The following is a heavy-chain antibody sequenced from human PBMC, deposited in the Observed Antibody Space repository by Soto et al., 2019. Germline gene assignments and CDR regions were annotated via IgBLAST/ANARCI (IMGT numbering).Heavy chain of an antibody. CDR1: GFTFSTSP. CDR3: ARDPFNGWYVKLFDE. V-gene: IGHV3-48*02. CDR2: IGGRTSTI. J-gene: IGHJ4*02. D-gene: IGHD6-19*01. Sequence: EVQLVESGGGLVQPGGSLRLSCAASGFTFSTSPMHWVRQAPGKGLEWVSYIGGRTSTIYYSDSVKGRFTISRDNSRNTLYLQMNSLIDDDTALYYCARDPFNGWYVKLFDEWGQGTLVTVSS.